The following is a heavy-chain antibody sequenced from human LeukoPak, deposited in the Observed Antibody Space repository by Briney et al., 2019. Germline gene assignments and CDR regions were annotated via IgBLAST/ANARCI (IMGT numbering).Heavy chain of an antibody. D-gene: IGHD2-2*01. Sequence: ASVKVSCKASGYTFTGYHMHWVRQAPGQGLEWMGWINPNSGGTNYAQKFQGRVTMTRDTSISTAYMELSRLRSDDTAVYYCARSLRFGSSTSCYGYWGQGTLVTVSS. CDR1: GYTFTGYH. CDR3: ARSLRFGSSTSCYGY. V-gene: IGHV1-2*02. J-gene: IGHJ4*02. CDR2: INPNSGGT.